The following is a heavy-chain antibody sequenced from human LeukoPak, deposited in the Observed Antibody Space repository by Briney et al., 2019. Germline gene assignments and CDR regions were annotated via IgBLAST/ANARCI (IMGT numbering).Heavy chain of an antibody. J-gene: IGHJ4*02. CDR1: GGTFSSYA. CDR2: IIPIFGTA. Sequence: SVKVSCKASGGTFSSYAISWVRQAPGQGLEWMGGIIPIFGTANYAQKFQGRVTITADKSTSTAYMELSSLRSEDTAVYYCASKVSGPRRGYFDYWGQGTLVTVSS. D-gene: IGHD2-8*01. CDR3: ASKVSGPRRGYFDY. V-gene: IGHV1-69*06.